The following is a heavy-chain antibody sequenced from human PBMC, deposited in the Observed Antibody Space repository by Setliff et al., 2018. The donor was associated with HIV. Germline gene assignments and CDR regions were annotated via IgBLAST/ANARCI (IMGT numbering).Heavy chain of an antibody. D-gene: IGHD6-19*01. CDR1: GVSTSSTSYY. CDR2: IYYSGST. CDR3: ARGGWYSSGWYSSRYMDV. V-gene: IGHV4-39*02. J-gene: IGHJ6*03. Sequence: SETLSLTCTVSGVSTSSTSYYWGWIRQPPGKGLEWIGYIYYSGSTYYNPSLKSRVTISVDTSKNLFSLRLSSVTAADTAVYYCARGGWYSSGWYSSRYMDVWGKGTTVTVSS.